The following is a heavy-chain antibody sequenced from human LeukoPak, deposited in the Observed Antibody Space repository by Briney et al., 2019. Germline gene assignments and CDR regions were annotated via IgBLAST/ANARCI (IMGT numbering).Heavy chain of an antibody. J-gene: IGHJ6*03. CDR3: ALCSGWYRGYYYMDV. D-gene: IGHD6-19*01. CDR1: GGSISSYY. Sequence: SETLSLTCTVSGGSISSYYWSWIRQPAGKGLEWIGRIYTSGSTNYNPSLKSRVTMSVDTSKNQFSLKLSSVTAADTAVYYCALCSGWYRGYYYMDVWGKGTTVTLSS. CDR2: IYTSGST. V-gene: IGHV4-4*07.